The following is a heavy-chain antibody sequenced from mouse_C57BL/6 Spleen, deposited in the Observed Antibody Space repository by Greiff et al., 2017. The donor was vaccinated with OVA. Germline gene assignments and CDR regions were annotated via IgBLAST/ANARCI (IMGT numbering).Heavy chain of an antibody. CDR1: GFNIKNTY. V-gene: IGHV14-3*01. CDR3: TTQRITTGDY. D-gene: IGHD1-1*01. J-gene: IGHJ2*01. Sequence: VQLKQSVAELVRPGASVKLSCTASGFNIKNTYMHWVKQRPEQGLEWIGRIDPANGNTKYASKFQGKATITADTSSNTAYLQLSSQTSEDTAVYYCTTQRITTGDYWGQGTTLTVSS. CDR2: IDPANGNT.